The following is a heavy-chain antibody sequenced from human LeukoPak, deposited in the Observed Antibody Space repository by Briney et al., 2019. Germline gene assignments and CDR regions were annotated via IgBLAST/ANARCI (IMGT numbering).Heavy chain of an antibody. Sequence: ASVKVSCKASGYTFTSYGISRVRQAPGQGLEWMGWISAYNGNTNYAQKLQGRVTMTTDTSTSTASMELRSLRSDDTAVYYCARGLQETLAWLKAFSAFDIWGQGTMVTVSS. CDR1: GYTFTSYG. D-gene: IGHD5-24*01. CDR2: ISAYNGNT. V-gene: IGHV1-18*01. J-gene: IGHJ3*02. CDR3: ARGLQETLAWLKAFSAFDI.